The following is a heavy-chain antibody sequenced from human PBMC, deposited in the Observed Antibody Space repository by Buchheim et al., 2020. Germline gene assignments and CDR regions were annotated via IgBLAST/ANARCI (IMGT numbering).Heavy chain of an antibody. CDR2: INHSGST. J-gene: IGHJ6*02. D-gene: IGHD2-2*02. V-gene: IGHV4-34*01. CDR1: GGSFSGYY. CDR3: ARWGRPVVPAAISAHVLPSSKGEERHYYYGMDV. Sequence: QVQLQQWGAGLLKPSETLSLTCAVYGGSFSGYYWSWIRQPPGKGLEWIGEINHSGSTNYNPSLKSRVTISVDTSKNQFSLKLSSVTAADTAVYYCARWGRPVVPAAISAHVLPSSKGEERHYYYGMDVWGQGTT.